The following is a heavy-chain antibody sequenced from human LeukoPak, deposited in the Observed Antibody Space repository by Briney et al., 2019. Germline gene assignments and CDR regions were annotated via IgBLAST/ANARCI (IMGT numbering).Heavy chain of an antibody. CDR2: INHSGST. D-gene: IGHD2-21*02. V-gene: IGHV4-34*01. J-gene: IGHJ6*03. CDR3: ARGWQGRTAYYYYMDV. CDR1: GGSFSGYY. Sequence: SETLSLTCDVYGGSFSGYYWSWIRQPPGKGLEWIGEINHSGSTNYNPSLKSRVTISVDTSKNQFSLKLSSVTAADTAVYYCARGWQGRTAYYYYMDVWGKGTTVTVSS.